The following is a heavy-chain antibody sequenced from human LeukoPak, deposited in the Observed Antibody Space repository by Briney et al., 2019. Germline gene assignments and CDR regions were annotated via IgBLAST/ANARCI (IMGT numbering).Heavy chain of an antibody. D-gene: IGHD3-10*01. CDR2: IYHSGST. J-gene: IGHJ6*02. CDR3: ARGMRGSGVPFYYYYGMDV. Sequence: SETLSLTCTVSGYSISSGYYRGWIRQPPGKGLEWIGSIYHSGSTYYNPSLKSRVTISVDTSKNQFSLKLSSVTAADTAVYYCARGMRGSGVPFYYYYGMDVWGQGTTVTVSS. V-gene: IGHV4-38-2*02. CDR1: GYSISSGYY.